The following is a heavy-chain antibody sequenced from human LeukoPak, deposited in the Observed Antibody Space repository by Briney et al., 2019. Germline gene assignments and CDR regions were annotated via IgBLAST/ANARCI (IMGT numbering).Heavy chain of an antibody. J-gene: IGHJ4*02. V-gene: IGHV1-69*04. D-gene: IGHD1-1*01. CDR2: IIPILGIA. Sequence: SVKVSCKASGGTFSSYAISWVRQAPGQGLEWMGRIIPILGIANYAQRFQGRVTITADKSTSTAYMELSSLRSEDTAVYYCAREKNWNLGYWGQGTLVTVSS. CDR1: GGTFSSYA. CDR3: AREKNWNLGY.